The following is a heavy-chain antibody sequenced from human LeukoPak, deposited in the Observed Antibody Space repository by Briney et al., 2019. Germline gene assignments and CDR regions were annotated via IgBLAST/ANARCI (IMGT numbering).Heavy chain of an antibody. CDR2: INRDGSST. J-gene: IGHJ4*02. V-gene: IGHV3-74*01. CDR1: GFTFSDYW. D-gene: IGHD5-18*01. Sequence: GGSLRLSCAASGFTFSDYWMHWVRQAPGKGLGWVSRINRDGSSTSYADSVKGRFTISRDNAKNTLYLQMNSLRAEDTAVYYCASAIQLWSYIDYWGQGTLVTVSS. CDR3: ASAIQLWSYIDY.